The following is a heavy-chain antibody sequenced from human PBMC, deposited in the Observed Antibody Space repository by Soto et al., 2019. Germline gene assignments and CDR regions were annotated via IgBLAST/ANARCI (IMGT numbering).Heavy chain of an antibody. CDR3: ARDNPSSLGANAFDI. D-gene: IGHD7-27*01. V-gene: IGHV4-31*02. CDR2: IYDSRRA. J-gene: IGHJ3*02. Sequence: SETLSLTCSVSGDSVSSGGSYWSWVRQHPGRGLEWIGFIYDSRRAYYNPSLKSRVIVSVDTSQNQFSLKLSSVTAADTAVYYCARDNPSSLGANAFDIWGPGRMVTV. CDR1: GDSVSSGGSY.